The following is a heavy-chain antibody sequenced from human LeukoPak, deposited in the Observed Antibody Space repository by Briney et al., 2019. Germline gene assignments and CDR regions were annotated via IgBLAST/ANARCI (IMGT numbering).Heavy chain of an antibody. D-gene: IGHD4-17*01. CDR3: ARRAGEYSHPYDY. CDR1: GYTFTGYY. CDR2: ISAYNGNT. V-gene: IGHV1-18*04. J-gene: IGHJ4*02. Sequence: ASVKVSCKPSGYTFTGYYMHWVRQAPGQGLEWMGWISAYNGNTNYAQKFQGRVTMTTDTSTSTAYMELRSLRSDDTAVYYCARRAGEYSHPYDYWGQGTLVTVSS.